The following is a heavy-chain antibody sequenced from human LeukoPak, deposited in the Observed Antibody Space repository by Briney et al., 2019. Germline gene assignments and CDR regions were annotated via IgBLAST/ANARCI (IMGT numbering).Heavy chain of an antibody. Sequence: GGSLRLSCAASGFTFSCYAMSWVRQAPGKGLEWVSAISGSGGSTYYADSVKGRFTISRDNAKNSLYLQMNSLRAEDTAVYYCAVQRTLWQQVLDHWGQGTLVTVSS. CDR3: AVQRTLWQQVLDH. D-gene: IGHD6-13*01. V-gene: IGHV3-23*01. CDR2: ISGSGGST. CDR1: GFTFSCYA. J-gene: IGHJ4*02.